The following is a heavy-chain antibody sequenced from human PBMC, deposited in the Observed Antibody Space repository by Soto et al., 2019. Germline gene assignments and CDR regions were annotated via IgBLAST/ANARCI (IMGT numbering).Heavy chain of an antibody. CDR3: TRRLSRWLKSEEDPREDFDY. D-gene: IGHD3-16*02. CDR2: MNPTSGNT. J-gene: IGHJ4*02. CDR1: GYIFASHD. Sequence: QVRLVQSGAEVKKPGASVKVSCKTSGYIFASHDINWVRQASGQGLEWMGWMNPTSGNTGYAQKFQDRVTLTRDTSMNTAYMELSSLSSDDTAVYYCTRRLSRWLKSEEDPREDFDYWGQGTLVSVAS. V-gene: IGHV1-8*01.